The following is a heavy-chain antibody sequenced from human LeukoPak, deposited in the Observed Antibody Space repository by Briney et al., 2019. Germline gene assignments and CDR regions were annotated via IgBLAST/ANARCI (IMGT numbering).Heavy chain of an antibody. CDR2: IYYSGST. CDR3: AGGYYDILTGYLPGAFDI. Sequence: SETLSLTCTVSGGSISSYYWSWIRQPPGKGLEWIGYIYYSGSTNYNPSLKSRVTISVDTSKNQFSLKLSSVTAADTAVYYCAGGYYDILTGYLPGAFDIWGQGTMVTVSS. V-gene: IGHV4-59*01. CDR1: GGSISSYY. J-gene: IGHJ3*02. D-gene: IGHD3-9*01.